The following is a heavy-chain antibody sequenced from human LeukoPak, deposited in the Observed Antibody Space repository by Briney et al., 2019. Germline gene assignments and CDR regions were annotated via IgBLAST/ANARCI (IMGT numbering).Heavy chain of an antibody. CDR1: GVSISSGS. CDR3: AKDTDVIVGATGQFDY. J-gene: IGHJ4*02. V-gene: IGHV3-23*01. Sequence: ETLSLTCTVSGVSISSGSFYWGWIRQPPGKGLEWVSAISGSGGSTYYADSVKGRFTISRDNSKNTLYLQMNSLRAEDTAVYYCAKDTDVIVGATGQFDYWGQGTLVTVSS. CDR2: ISGSGGST. D-gene: IGHD1-26*01.